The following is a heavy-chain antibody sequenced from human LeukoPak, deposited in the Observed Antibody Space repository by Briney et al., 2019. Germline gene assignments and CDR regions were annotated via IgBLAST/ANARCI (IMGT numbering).Heavy chain of an antibody. V-gene: IGHV3-48*03. CDR2: ISGSGSAI. J-gene: IGHJ4*02. Sequence: EGSLRLSCAASGFTFSNYAMSWVRQAPGKGLEWVSYISGSGSAIYYADSVKGRFTISRDNARNSLYLQMNSLRAEDTAIYHCARANYYDAGGFDYWGQGTLVTVSS. CDR3: ARANYYDAGGFDY. CDR1: GFTFSNYA. D-gene: IGHD3-22*01.